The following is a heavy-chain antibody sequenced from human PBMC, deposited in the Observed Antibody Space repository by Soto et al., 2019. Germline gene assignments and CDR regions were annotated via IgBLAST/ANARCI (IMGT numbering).Heavy chain of an antibody. CDR1: GLTFSSCA. CDR2: IIDSGAST. CDR3: AKGRSYYYYYGVDV. V-gene: IGHV3-23*01. Sequence: GGSLRLSYAASGLTFSSCAMVWVSQAQGKGLEWVSDIIDSGASTYYADSVKGRFTISRDNSKSTLYLQMNSLRAEDTALYYCAKGRSYYYYYGVDVWGQGTTVTVSS. J-gene: IGHJ6*02.